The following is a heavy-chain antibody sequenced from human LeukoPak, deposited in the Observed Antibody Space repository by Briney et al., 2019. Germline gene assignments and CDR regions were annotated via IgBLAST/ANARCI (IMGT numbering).Heavy chain of an antibody. J-gene: IGHJ4*02. D-gene: IGHD2-2*01. CDR3: AWDIVVVPAARPPVISNY. CDR1: GFTFSSYA. CDR2: ISGSGGST. Sequence: PGGSLRLSCAASGFTFSSYAMSWVRQAPGKGLEWVSAISGSGGSTYYADSVKGRFTISRDNSKNTLYLQMNSLRAEDTAVYYCAWDIVVVPAARPPVISNYWGQGTLVTVSS. V-gene: IGHV3-23*01.